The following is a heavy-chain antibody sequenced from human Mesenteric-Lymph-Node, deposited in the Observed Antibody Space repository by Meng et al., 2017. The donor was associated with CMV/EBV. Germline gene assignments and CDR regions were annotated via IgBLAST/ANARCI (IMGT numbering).Heavy chain of an antibody. V-gene: IGHV3-74*01. CDR2: INSDGSSA. CDR3: ARGYFDPLDY. CDR1: GFTFSRYW. Sequence: LSRAVSGFTFSRYWVHWVRQAPGKGLVWVSRINSDGSSAGYADSVRGRFTISRDNAKNTLYLQMNSLRAEDTAVYYCARGYFDPLDYWGQGTLVTVSS. J-gene: IGHJ4*02. D-gene: IGHD3-9*01.